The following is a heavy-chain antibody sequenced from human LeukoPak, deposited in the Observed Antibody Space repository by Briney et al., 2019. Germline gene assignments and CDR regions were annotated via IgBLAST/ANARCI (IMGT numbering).Heavy chain of an antibody. CDR1: GFTFSSYW. V-gene: IGHV3-30*02. Sequence: QSGGSLRLSCAASGFTFSSYWMSWVCQAPGKGLEWVAFIRYDGSNKYYADSVKGRFTISRDNSKNTLYLQMNSLRAEDTAVYYCAKDFLMTTGWPIWDYWGQGTLVTVSS. CDR3: AKDFLMTTGWPIWDY. J-gene: IGHJ4*02. CDR2: IRYDGSNK. D-gene: IGHD4-17*01.